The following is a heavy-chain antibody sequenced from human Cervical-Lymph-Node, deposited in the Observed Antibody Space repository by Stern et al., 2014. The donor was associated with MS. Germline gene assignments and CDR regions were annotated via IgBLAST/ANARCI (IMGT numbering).Heavy chain of an antibody. CDR1: GFTFTNCA. V-gene: IGHV3-23*04. D-gene: IGHD6-13*01. J-gene: IGHJ4*02. CDR3: AKHSCSGYYYHDY. CDR2: ITSSGGGT. Sequence: VQLVESGGGLVQPGGSLRISCAASGFTFTNCAMSWVRQAPGKGLEWVSSITSSGGGTYYADSVKGRFTISRDNSENTLSLQMNSLRAEDTAVYYCAKHSCSGYYYHDYWGQGTLVTVSS.